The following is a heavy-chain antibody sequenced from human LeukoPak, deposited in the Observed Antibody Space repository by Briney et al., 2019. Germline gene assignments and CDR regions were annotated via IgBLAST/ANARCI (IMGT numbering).Heavy chain of an antibody. Sequence: SVKVSCKASGGTLSSYAISWVRQAPGQGLEWMGGIIPIFGTANYAQKFQGRVTITADESTSTAYMELSSLRSEDTAVYYCARPASNYYDSSGYYLDYWGQGTLVTVSS. V-gene: IGHV1-69*13. D-gene: IGHD3-22*01. J-gene: IGHJ4*02. CDR3: ARPASNYYDSSGYYLDY. CDR1: GGTLSSYA. CDR2: IIPIFGTA.